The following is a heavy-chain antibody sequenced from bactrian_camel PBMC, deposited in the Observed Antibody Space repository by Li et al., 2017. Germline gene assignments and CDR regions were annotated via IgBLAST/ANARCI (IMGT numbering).Heavy chain of an antibody. J-gene: IGHJ4*01. CDR2: ISGDGDT. CDR3: AATSVCAIWYMQYDYNY. Sequence: HVQLVESGGGSVQPGGSLGLSCTTSGFLFGDADMAWYRQAPGHECELVSSISGDGDTYYADSVKGRFAIFRDNAKNTLYLQMNSLKPEDTAMYYCAATSVCAIWYMQYDYNYWGQGTQVTVS. V-gene: IGHV3S55*01. CDR1: GFLFGDAD. D-gene: IGHD6*01.